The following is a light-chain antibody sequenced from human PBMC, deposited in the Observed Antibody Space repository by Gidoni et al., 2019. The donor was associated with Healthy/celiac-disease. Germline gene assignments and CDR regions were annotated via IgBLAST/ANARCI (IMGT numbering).Light chain of an antibody. J-gene: IGKJ2*01. V-gene: IGKV3-15*01. CDR2: GAS. Sequence: EIVMPKSPATLSVSPGERATLSCRASQSVSSNLAWYQQQPGQAPRLLIYGASTRATGIPARFSGSGSGTEFTLTISSLQSEDFAVYYCQQYNNWPPKYTFGQGTKLEIK. CDR1: QSVSSN. CDR3: QQYNNWPPKYT.